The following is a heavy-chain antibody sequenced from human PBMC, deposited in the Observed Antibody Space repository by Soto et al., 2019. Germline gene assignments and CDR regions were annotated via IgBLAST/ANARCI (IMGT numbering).Heavy chain of an antibody. J-gene: IGHJ3*02. D-gene: IGHD3-22*01. CDR2: IYYSGST. Sequence: QVQLQESGPGLVKPSQTLSLTCTVSGGSISSGDYYWSWIRQPPGKGLEWIGYIYYSGSTYYNPSLKSRVTIPVDTSKNQFSLKLSSVTAADTAVYYCARGTYYYDSSGYSPLFDIWGQGTMVTVSS. CDR3: ARGTYYYDSSGYSPLFDI. V-gene: IGHV4-30-4*01. CDR1: GGSISSGDYY.